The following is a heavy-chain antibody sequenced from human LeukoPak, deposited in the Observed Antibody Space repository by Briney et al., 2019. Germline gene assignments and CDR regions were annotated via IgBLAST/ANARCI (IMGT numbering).Heavy chain of an antibody. V-gene: IGHV3-21*01. CDR3: ARDTPAVAGEFDY. D-gene: IGHD6-19*01. Sequence: GRSLRLSCAASGFTFSNYGMHCVRQAPGKGLEWVSSISSSSSYIYDADSVKGRFTISRDNAKNSLYLQMNSLRAEDTAVYYCARDTPAVAGEFDYWGQGTLVTVSS. CDR1: GFTFSNYG. J-gene: IGHJ4*02. CDR2: ISSSSSYI.